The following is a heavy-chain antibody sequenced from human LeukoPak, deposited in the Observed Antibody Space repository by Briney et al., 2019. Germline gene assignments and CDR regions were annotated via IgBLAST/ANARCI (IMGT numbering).Heavy chain of an antibody. D-gene: IGHD6-19*01. J-gene: IGHJ4*02. Sequence: PSEPLSLTCSVSGGSITKNGYYWGWIRQSPETGLEWIGSMHYSGSTYYNPSLKSRVTMSIDTSKNHFSLKLTSVTAADTATYYCARETSLAGFASGLGFNYWGQGILVSVSS. V-gene: IGHV4-39*07. CDR3: ARETSLAGFASGLGFNY. CDR1: GGSITKNGYY. CDR2: MHYSGST.